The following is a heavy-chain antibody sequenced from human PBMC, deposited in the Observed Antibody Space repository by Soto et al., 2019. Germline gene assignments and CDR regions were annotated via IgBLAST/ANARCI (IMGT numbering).Heavy chain of an antibody. CDR3: ARRGRRWSLDY. CDR1: GGSFSGYY. Sequence: ASETLSLTCAVYGGSFSGYYWSWIRQPPGKGLEWIGEINHSGSTNYNPSLKSRVTISVDTSKNQFSLKLSSVTAADTAVYYCARRGRRWSLDYWGQGTLVTVSS. J-gene: IGHJ4*02. D-gene: IGHD2-15*01. CDR2: INHSGST. V-gene: IGHV4-34*01.